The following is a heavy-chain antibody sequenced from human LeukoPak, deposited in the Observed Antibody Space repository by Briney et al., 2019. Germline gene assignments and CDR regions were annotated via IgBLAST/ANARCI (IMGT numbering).Heavy chain of an antibody. CDR2: IWYDGSNK. J-gene: IGHJ4*02. V-gene: IGHV3-33*01. CDR3: ARDQGIFDY. CDR1: GFTFSSYG. Sequence: PGRSLRLSCAASGFTFSSYGMHWVRQAPGKGLEWVAVIWYDGSNKYYADSVKGRFTISRDNAKNSLYLQMNSLRGEDSAVYYCARDQGIFDYWGQGTLVTVSS.